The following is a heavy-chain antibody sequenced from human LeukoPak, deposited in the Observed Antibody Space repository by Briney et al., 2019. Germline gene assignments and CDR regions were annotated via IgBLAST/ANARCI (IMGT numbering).Heavy chain of an antibody. V-gene: IGHV3-30*18. CDR1: GFTFRSYV. Sequence: GGSLRLSCAASGFTFRSYVMHWVRQAPGKGLEWVAGISYDGSNKYQTDSVKGRFTISRDNSKNTLYLQMDSLGAEDTAVYYCVKDRSPGIAVAGTGYYFDYWGQGTLVTVSS. CDR2: ISYDGSNK. D-gene: IGHD6-19*01. J-gene: IGHJ4*02. CDR3: VKDRSPGIAVAGTGYYFDY.